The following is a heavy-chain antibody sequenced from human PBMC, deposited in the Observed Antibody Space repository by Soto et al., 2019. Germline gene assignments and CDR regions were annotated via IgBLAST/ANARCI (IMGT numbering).Heavy chain of an antibody. CDR2: IYYSGST. V-gene: IGHV4-39*01. CDR3: ASSPPFWSGYYLAPYFDY. Sequence: PWETLSLTCTVSGRSISSSSYYWGWIRQPPGKGLEWIGSIYYSGSTYYNPSLKSRVTISVDTSKNQFSLKLSSVTAADTAVYYCASSPPFWSGYYLAPYFDYWGQGTLVTVSS. J-gene: IGHJ4*02. D-gene: IGHD3-3*01. CDR1: GRSISSSSYY.